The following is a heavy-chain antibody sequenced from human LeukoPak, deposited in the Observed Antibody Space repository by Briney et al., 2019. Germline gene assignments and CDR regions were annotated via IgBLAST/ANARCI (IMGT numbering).Heavy chain of an antibody. J-gene: IGHJ6*03. CDR1: GFTFNNYA. Sequence: GGSLRLSCAASGFTFNNYAMSWVRQAPGKGLEWVSAISGSGGSTYYADSVKGRFTISRDNSKNTLYLQMNSLRAEDTAVYYCAKGLRELRYYYMDVWGKGTTVTVSS. D-gene: IGHD1-7*01. CDR2: ISGSGGST. CDR3: AKGLRELRYYYMDV. V-gene: IGHV3-23*01.